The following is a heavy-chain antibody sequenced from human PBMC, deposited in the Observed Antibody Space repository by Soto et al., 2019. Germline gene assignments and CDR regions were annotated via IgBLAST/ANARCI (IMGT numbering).Heavy chain of an antibody. J-gene: IGHJ5*02. CDR2: INSDGSST. D-gene: IGHD3-22*01. Sequence: GGSLRLSCAASGFTFSSYLMHRVRQSPGKGLVWVSRINSDGSSTSYADSVKGRFTISRDNAKNTLYLQMNSLRAEDTAVYYCARDRYYYDSSGYFTWGQGTLVTVSS. V-gene: IGHV3-74*01. CDR1: GFTFSSYL. CDR3: ARDRYYYDSSGYFT.